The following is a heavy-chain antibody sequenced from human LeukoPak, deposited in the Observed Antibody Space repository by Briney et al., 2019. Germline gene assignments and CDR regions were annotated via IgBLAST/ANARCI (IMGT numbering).Heavy chain of an antibody. V-gene: IGHV4-34*01. CDR3: ARDQNWFDP. CDR1: GGSFSGYY. Sequence: SETLSLTCAVYGGSFSGYYWSWIRRPPGKGLEWIGEINHSGSTNYNPSLKSRVTISVDTSKNQFSLKLSSVTAADTAVYYCARDQNWFDPWGQGTLVTVSS. CDR2: INHSGST. J-gene: IGHJ5*02.